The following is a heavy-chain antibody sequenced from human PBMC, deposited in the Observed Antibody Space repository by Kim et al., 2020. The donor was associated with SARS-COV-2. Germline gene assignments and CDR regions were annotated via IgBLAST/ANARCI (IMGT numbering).Heavy chain of an antibody. CDR3: ARRYSKSFGVFDV. CDR1: GGSISDAAGF. D-gene: IGHD4-4*01. CDR2: MFHSGTP. J-gene: IGHJ3*01. Sequence: SETLSLTCSVSGGSISDAAGFWAWIRQPPGKGLEWIGTMFHSGTPYYTPSLKSRVAMSADTSMSQFSLKLTSVTAADTAVYYCARRYSKSFGVFDVWGQGTLVTVSS. V-gene: IGHV4-39*01.